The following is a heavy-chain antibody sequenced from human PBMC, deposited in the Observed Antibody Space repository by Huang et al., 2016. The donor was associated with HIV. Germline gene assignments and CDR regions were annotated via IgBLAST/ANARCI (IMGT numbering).Heavy chain of an antibody. CDR1: GGSISTSGYY. D-gene: IGHD6-19*01. CDR2: IYYSGST. J-gene: IGHJ4*02. Sequence: QLQLQESGPGLVKPSETLSLTCTVSGGSISTSGYYWGWIRQPPGKGVEWMGRIYYSGSTSQNPSRRGRVTISVDTSKSQFSLKLSSVTAADTAVYYCERQDTSGWYADPYYFDYWGQGTLVTVSS. V-gene: IGHV4-39*01. CDR3: ERQDTSGWYADPYYFDY.